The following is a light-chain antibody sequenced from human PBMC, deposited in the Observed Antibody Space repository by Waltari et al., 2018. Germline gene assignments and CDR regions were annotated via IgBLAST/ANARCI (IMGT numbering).Light chain of an antibody. V-gene: IGKV3-15*01. CDR2: HTS. CDR1: QSVSTK. Sequence: EVVMTQFPATLSVPPGERATLSCRASQSVSTKLAWYLKKPGQAPRLLIYHTSTRAAGVPDRFSGAGFGTEFTLTIGSLQPDDFGVYYCQQYNYWPPYTFGQGTKLEI. CDR3: QQYNYWPPYT. J-gene: IGKJ2*01.